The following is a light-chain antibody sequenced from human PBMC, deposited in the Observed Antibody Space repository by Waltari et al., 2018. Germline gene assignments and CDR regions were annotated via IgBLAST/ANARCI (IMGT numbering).Light chain of an antibody. Sequence: QSVLTQPPSASGTPGQRVTISCSGSSSNIGSSTVNWYQQLPGTAPKLLIYSNSQRPSGVPDRVSGSTSGTSASLAISGRQSEEEAAYYCAAWDDSLNGLVFGGGTKLTVL. V-gene: IGLV1-44*01. CDR1: SSNIGSST. J-gene: IGLJ2*01. CDR3: AAWDDSLNGLV. CDR2: SNS.